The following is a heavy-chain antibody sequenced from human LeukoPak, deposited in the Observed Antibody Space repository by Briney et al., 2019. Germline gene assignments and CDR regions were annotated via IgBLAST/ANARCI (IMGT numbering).Heavy chain of an antibody. D-gene: IGHD3-10*01. CDR2: MNPNSGNT. CDR1: GYTFTSYD. J-gene: IGHJ5*02. CDR3: ARDFMASGSYSRVFDP. V-gene: IGHV1-8*01. Sequence: ASVKVSCKASGYTFTSYDINWVRQATGQGLEWMGWMNPNSGNTGYAQKFQGRVNMTRDMSTSTVYMELSSLRSEDTAVYYCARDFMASGSYSRVFDPWGQGTLVTVSS.